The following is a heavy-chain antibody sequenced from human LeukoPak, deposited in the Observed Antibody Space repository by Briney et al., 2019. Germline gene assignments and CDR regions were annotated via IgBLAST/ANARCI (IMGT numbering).Heavy chain of an antibody. J-gene: IGHJ4*02. Sequence: PEASVTLSCTASGYTFTSYGISWVRQAPGQGLEWMGWISAYNGNTNYAQKLQGRVTMTTDTYTSTAYVELRSLRSDDTAVYYCARFLVTRPFGYWGQGTLVTVSS. CDR3: ARFLVTRPFGY. CDR1: GYTFTSYG. V-gene: IGHV1-18*01. CDR2: ISAYNGNT. D-gene: IGHD4-23*01.